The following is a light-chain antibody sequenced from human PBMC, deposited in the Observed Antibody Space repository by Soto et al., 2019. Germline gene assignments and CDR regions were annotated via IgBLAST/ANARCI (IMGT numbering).Light chain of an antibody. CDR1: QSVSTN. CDR3: QQYGSSPGLFT. Sequence: VMTQSPAILSVSPGERATRSCRASQSVSTNVAWYQQIPGQTPRLLIYDASSRATGIPDRFSGSGSGTDFTLTISRLEPEDFAVYYCQQYGSSPGLFTFGPGTKVDI. V-gene: IGKV3-20*01. CDR2: DAS. J-gene: IGKJ3*01.